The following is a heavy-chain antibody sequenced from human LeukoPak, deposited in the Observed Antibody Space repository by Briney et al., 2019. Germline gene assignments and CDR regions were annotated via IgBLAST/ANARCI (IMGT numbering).Heavy chain of an antibody. Sequence: KAGGSLRLSCAASGFTFSSYSMNWVRQAPGKGPEWVSSISSSSSYIYYADSVKGRFTISRDNAKNSLYLQMNSLRAEDTAVYYCARDRGYSGYDNFDYWGQGTLVTVSS. CDR1: GFTFSSYS. J-gene: IGHJ4*02. V-gene: IGHV3-21*01. D-gene: IGHD5-12*01. CDR2: ISSSSSYI. CDR3: ARDRGYSGYDNFDY.